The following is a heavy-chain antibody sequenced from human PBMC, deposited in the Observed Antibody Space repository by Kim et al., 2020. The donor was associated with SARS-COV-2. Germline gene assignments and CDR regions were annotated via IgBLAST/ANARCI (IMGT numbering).Heavy chain of an antibody. J-gene: IGHJ4*02. V-gene: IGHV5-10-1*01. D-gene: IGHD3-10*01. CDR2: IDPSDSYT. CDR1: GYSFTSYW. CDR3: ARLERRGYYGSGSYPDY. Sequence: GESLKISCKGSGYSFTSYWISWVRQMPGKGLEWMGRIDPSDSYTNYSQSFQGHVTISADKSISTAYLQWSSLKASDTAMYYCARLERRGYYGSGSYPDYWGQGTLVTVSS.